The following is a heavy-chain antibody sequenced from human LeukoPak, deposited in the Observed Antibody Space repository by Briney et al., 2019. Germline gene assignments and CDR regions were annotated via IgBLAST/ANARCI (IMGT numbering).Heavy chain of an antibody. Sequence: PRGSLRLSCAAPGFTFSSYAMSWVRQAPGKGLEWVSAISGSGGSTYYADSVKGRFTISRDNSKNTLYLQMNSLRAEDTAVYYCANYGGNALIGAFDIWGQGTMVTVSS. CDR3: ANYGGNALIGAFDI. V-gene: IGHV3-23*01. CDR1: GFTFSSYA. CDR2: ISGSGGST. J-gene: IGHJ3*02. D-gene: IGHD4-23*01.